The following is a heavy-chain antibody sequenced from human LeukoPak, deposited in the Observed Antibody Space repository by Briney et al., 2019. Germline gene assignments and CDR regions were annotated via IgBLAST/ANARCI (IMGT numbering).Heavy chain of an antibody. CDR1: GYTFTSYD. D-gene: IGHD3-10*01. V-gene: IGHV1-18*01. CDR3: AIHGSGSYYFDY. J-gene: IGHJ4*02. Sequence: ASVKVSCKASGYTFTSYDINWVRQAPGQGLEWMGWISAYNGNTNYAQKFQGRVTMTTDTSTNTVYMELRSLRSDDTAVYYCAIHGSGSYYFDYWGQGTLLTVSS. CDR2: ISAYNGNT.